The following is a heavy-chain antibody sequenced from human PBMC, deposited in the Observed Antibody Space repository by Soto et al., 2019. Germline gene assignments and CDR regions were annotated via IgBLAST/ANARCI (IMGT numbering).Heavy chain of an antibody. CDR2: IYNSGST. V-gene: IGHV4-34*01. CDR3: ATYRKFFQI. CDR1: GGSFRGYY. J-gene: IGHJ3*02. Sequence: SETLSLTCAVYGGSFRGYYWSWIRQPPGKGPEWIGFIYNSGSTYYNSSLKSRVTISVDRSKNHFFLNLTSVTAADTAVYYCATYRKFFQIWGQGTKVTVSS.